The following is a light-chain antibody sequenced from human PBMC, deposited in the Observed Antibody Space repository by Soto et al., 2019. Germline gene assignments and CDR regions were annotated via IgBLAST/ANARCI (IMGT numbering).Light chain of an antibody. CDR1: QSLGNTY. V-gene: IGKV3-20*01. CDR2: DAS. J-gene: IGKJ5*01. Sequence: EIVLTQSPGTLSLSPEERATLSCRASQSLGNTYLAWYQRKPGQAPRLLIYDASSRATDIPDRFSGSGAGTDFTLTISRLEPEDSAVYYCQEYGTLITFGQGTRLEIK. CDR3: QEYGTLIT.